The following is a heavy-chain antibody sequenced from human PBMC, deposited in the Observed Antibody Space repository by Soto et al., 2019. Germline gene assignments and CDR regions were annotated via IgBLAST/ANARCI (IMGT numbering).Heavy chain of an antibody. CDR2: LNPSGSNT. V-gene: IGHV3-23*01. Sequence: GGSLRLSCAASGLTLSRHAMTWARQAPGKGLEWVATLNPSGSNTHYADSVKGRFTISRDNSRNTVDLQMSNLRAEDTALYYCVSWVPAHFDYWGQGTLVTVSS. D-gene: IGHD7-27*01. CDR3: VSWVPAHFDY. J-gene: IGHJ4*02. CDR1: GLTLSRHA.